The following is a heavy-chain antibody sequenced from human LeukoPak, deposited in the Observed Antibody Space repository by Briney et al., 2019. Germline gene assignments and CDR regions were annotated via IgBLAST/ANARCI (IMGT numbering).Heavy chain of an antibody. J-gene: IGHJ4*02. V-gene: IGHV3-48*03. CDR2: ISSSGSTI. D-gene: IGHD5-18*01. CDR1: GFTFSSYE. CDR3: AREPDTAMDY. Sequence: GGSLRLSCAASGFTFSSYEMNWVRQAPGKGLEWVSYISSSGSTIYYADSVKGRFTISRDNAKKSLYLQMNILRAEDTAVYYCAREPDTAMDYWGQGTLVTVSS.